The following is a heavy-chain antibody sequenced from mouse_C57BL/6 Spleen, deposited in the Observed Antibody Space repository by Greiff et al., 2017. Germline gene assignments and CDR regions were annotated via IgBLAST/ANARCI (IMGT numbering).Heavy chain of an antibody. Sequence: VQLQQSGAELVRPGASVKLSCKASGSTFTDYYINWVKQRPGQGLEWIARIYPGSGNTYYNEKFKGKATLTAEKSSSTAYMQLSSLTSEDSAVYFCARERVLEDYAMDYWGQGTSVTVSS. J-gene: IGHJ4*01. CDR1: GSTFTDYY. CDR2: IYPGSGNT. CDR3: ARERVLEDYAMDY. D-gene: IGHD2-14*01. V-gene: IGHV1-76*01.